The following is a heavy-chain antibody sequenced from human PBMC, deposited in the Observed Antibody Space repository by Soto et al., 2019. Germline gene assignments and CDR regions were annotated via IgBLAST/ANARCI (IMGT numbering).Heavy chain of an antibody. J-gene: IGHJ4*02. Sequence: GGSLRLSCAASGFTFSNYAMTWVRQAPGRGLEWVSVITGGGDAAYYADSVKGRFTISRDNSKNTLYLQMNSLRAEDTALYYCAKRDRSNWSYFDYWGQGTLVTVSS. CDR3: AKRDRSNWSYFDY. V-gene: IGHV3-23*01. CDR1: GFTFSNYA. D-gene: IGHD1-20*01. CDR2: ITGGGDAA.